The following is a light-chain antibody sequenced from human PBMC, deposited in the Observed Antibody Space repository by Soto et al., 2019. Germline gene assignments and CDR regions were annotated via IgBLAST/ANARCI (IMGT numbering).Light chain of an antibody. Sequence: QSALTQPASVSGSPGQSIAISCTGTSSDVGSYKYVSWYRQYPGKAPKLLIYEVNNRPSGVSNRFSGSKSGNTASLTISGLQAEDEGDYYCSTNTSRTSLWVFGGGTKLTVL. CDR3: STNTSRTSLWV. J-gene: IGLJ3*02. V-gene: IGLV2-14*01. CDR2: EVN. CDR1: SSDVGSYKY.